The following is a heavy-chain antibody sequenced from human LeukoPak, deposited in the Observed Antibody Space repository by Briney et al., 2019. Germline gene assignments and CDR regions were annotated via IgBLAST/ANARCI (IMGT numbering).Heavy chain of an antibody. Sequence: GGSLRLSCEVSGFTFSSHWMHWVRQAPGKGLVWVSRINHDGSDTIYADSVKGRFTISRDNAKNTVYLQMNSLRAEDTAVYYCIRSNGWPDHWGLGTLVTVSS. J-gene: IGHJ4*02. CDR1: GFTFSSHW. D-gene: IGHD6-19*01. CDR3: IRSNGWPDH. V-gene: IGHV3-74*01. CDR2: INHDGSDT.